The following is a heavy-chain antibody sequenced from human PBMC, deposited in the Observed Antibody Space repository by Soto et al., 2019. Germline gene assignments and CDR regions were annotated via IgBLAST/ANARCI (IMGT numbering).Heavy chain of an antibody. Sequence: EVQLLESGGDLVQPGGSLRLSCAASGFTFSSYAMSWVRLTPGKRLEWVSSISGSGGTTYYADSVKGRITISRDNSKNTRYLQVNSLRAEDTAEYYCARDGQYDLLTGQWAPFDYWGQGTLVTVSS. CDR3: ARDGQYDLLTGQWAPFDY. V-gene: IGHV3-23*01. CDR1: GFTFSSYA. J-gene: IGHJ4*02. D-gene: IGHD3-9*01. CDR2: ISGSGGTT.